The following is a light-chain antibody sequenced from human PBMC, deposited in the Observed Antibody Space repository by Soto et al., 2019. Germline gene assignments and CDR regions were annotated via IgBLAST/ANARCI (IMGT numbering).Light chain of an antibody. CDR1: QGISSA. CDR2: DAS. Sequence: AIQLTQSPSSLSASVGDRVTITCRASQGISSALAWYQQKPGTAPKLLIYDASSLASGAPSRFSGSGSGTEFTLTISSLQPEDFANYYCQRFNSYLLTFGAGTKVDIK. J-gene: IGKJ3*01. CDR3: QRFNSYLLT. V-gene: IGKV1-13*02.